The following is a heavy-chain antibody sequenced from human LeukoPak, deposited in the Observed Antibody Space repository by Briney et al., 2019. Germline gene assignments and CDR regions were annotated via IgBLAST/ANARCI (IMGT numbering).Heavy chain of an antibody. D-gene: IGHD3-22*01. CDR1: GYTFTSYY. J-gene: IGHJ4*02. CDR3: ARDRQGVYYDSSGYGSGY. Sequence: ASVKVSCKASGYTFTSYYMHWVRQAPGQGLEWMGIINPSGGSTSYAQKFQGRVTMTRDMSTSTVYMELSSLRSEDTAVYYCARDRQGVYYDSSGYGSGYWGQGTLVTVSS. V-gene: IGHV1-46*01. CDR2: INPSGGST.